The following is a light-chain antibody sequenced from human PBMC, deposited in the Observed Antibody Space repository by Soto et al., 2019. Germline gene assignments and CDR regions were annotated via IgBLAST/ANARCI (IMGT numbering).Light chain of an antibody. CDR3: QQYESYSRT. J-gene: IGKJ1*01. CDR1: QSVSGW. V-gene: IGKV1-5*01. Sequence: DIQMTQSPSILSASVGDRVSVACRASQSVSGWLAWYQQKPGKAPKLLIYDASTLASGVPSRFSGSGSGTEFTLTITSLQPDDFATYYCQQYESYSRTFGQGTKVDIK. CDR2: DAS.